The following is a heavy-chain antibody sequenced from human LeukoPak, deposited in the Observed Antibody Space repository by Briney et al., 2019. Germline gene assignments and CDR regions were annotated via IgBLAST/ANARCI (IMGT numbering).Heavy chain of an antibody. CDR3: ARDPLTLRRVGATKRYYYYGMDV. Sequence: PSETLSLTCTVSGGSISSYYWNWIRQPPGKGLEWIGYIFYSGSTNYNPPLKSRVTISVDTSKNQFSLKLSPVTAADTAVYYCARDPLTLRRVGATKRYYYYGMDVWGQGTTVTVSS. D-gene: IGHD1-26*01. V-gene: IGHV4-59*01. CDR2: IFYSGST. J-gene: IGHJ6*02. CDR1: GGSISSYY.